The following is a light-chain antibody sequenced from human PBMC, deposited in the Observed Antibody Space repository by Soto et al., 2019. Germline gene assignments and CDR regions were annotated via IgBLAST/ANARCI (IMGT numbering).Light chain of an antibody. CDR1: QYISTY. Sequence: DIQMTQSRSSLSASVGDSLTMSFRASQYISTYLNWYQQKPGKAPKLLIYDASSLESGVPSRFSGSGSGTEFTLTISSLQPDDFATYYCQQYNSYSWTFGQGTKVDI. V-gene: IGKV1-5*01. CDR2: DAS. CDR3: QQYNSYSWT. J-gene: IGKJ1*01.